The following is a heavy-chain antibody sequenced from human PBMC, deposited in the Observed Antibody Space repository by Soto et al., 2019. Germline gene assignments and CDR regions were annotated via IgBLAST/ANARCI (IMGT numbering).Heavy chain of an antibody. V-gene: IGHV3-33*01. CDR2: IWYDGTEK. CDR3: ARDFASGWLDS. Sequence: GSLRLSCAASGFRFSDYGMHWIRLAPGRGLEWVSLIWYDGTEKKYADSVKGRFTISRDNSKNMLSLQMNNLRGEDSAVYYCARDFASGWLDSWRQRALVTVSS. D-gene: IGHD1-26*01. J-gene: IGHJ5*01. CDR1: GFRFSDYG.